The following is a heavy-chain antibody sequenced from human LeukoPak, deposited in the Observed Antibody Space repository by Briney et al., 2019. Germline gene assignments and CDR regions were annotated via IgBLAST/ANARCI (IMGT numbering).Heavy chain of an antibody. CDR3: ARGGRKRYCSSTSCYNEYNWFDP. CDR2: IYHSGST. Sequence: PSETLSLTCTVSGGSISSYYWSWIRQPPGKGLEWIGYIYHSGSTYYNPSLKSRVTISVDRSKNQFSLKLSSVTAADTAVYYCARGGRKRYCSSTSCYNEYNWFDPWGQGTLVTVSS. V-gene: IGHV4-59*12. CDR1: GGSISSYY. J-gene: IGHJ5*02. D-gene: IGHD2-2*02.